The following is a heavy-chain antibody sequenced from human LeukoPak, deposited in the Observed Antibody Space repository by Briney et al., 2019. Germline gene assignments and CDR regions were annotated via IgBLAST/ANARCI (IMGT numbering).Heavy chain of an antibody. CDR3: ARAPGSAYYPYYYMDV. J-gene: IGHJ6*03. D-gene: IGHD6-19*01. Sequence: GGSLRLSCAASGFAFSSYSMSWVRQAPGKGLEWVSSITSSSSYIYYADSVKGRFTISRDDAKNSLYLQMNSLRVEDTAEYYCARAPGSAYYPYYYMDVWGKGTTVTVSS. CDR2: ITSSSSYI. V-gene: IGHV3-21*04. CDR1: GFAFSSYS.